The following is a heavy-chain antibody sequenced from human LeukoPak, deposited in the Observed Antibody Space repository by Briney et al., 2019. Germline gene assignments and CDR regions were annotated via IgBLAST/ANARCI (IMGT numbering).Heavy chain of an antibody. CDR3: ARVGGLTTPDY. Sequence: PGGSLRLSCAASGFTFSSSWMHWVRQAPGKGLLWVARINTYGSSTSYADSVKGRFTISRDNAKSTLYLQMNSLRAEDTAVYYCARVGGLTTPDYWGQGTLVTVSS. CDR1: GFTFSSSW. J-gene: IGHJ4*02. CDR2: INTYGSST. V-gene: IGHV3-74*01. D-gene: IGHD3-3*01.